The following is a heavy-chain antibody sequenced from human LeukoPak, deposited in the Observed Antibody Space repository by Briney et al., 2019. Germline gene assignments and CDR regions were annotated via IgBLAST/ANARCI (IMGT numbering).Heavy chain of an antibody. V-gene: IGHV4-59*12. CDR2: IYYSGST. CDR3: ARDRSGYYYMDV. Sequence: TSETLSLTCTVSGGSISSYYWSWIRQPPGKGLEWIGYIYYSGSTNYNPSLKSRVTISVDTSKNQFSLKLSSVTAADTAVYYCARDRSGYYYMDVWGKGTTATISS. J-gene: IGHJ6*03. CDR1: GGSISSYY. D-gene: IGHD1-26*01.